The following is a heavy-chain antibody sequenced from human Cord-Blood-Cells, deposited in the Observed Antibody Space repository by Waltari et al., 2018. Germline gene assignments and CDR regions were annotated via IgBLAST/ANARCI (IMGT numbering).Heavy chain of an antibody. Sequence: EVQLVESGGGLVKPGGSLRLSCAPSGSTFSRYSMKRFRQAPGKGLEWVSSISSSSSYIYYADSVKGRFTISRDNAKNSLYLQMNSLRAEDTAVYYCATAHPWDFDYWGQGTLVTVSS. D-gene: IGHD3-16*01. CDR2: ISSSSSYI. J-gene: IGHJ4*02. CDR1: GSTFSRYS. CDR3: ATAHPWDFDY. V-gene: IGHV3-21*01.